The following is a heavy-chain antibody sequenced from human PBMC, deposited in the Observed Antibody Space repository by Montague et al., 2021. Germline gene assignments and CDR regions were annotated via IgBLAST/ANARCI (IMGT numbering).Heavy chain of an antibody. D-gene: IGHD2-2*02. Sequence: TLSLTCNVSGASFNYGDYYWTWIRQHPGKGLEWIGYIHYTGNTQYNPSLNSRLTLSVDTSKNQFSLMLNSVTAADTAVYYCASDVGRYILVGYFDSWGQGTRVIVSS. CDR3: ASDVGRYILVGYFDS. CDR1: GASFNYGDYY. CDR2: IHYTGNT. V-gene: IGHV4-31*03. J-gene: IGHJ4*02.